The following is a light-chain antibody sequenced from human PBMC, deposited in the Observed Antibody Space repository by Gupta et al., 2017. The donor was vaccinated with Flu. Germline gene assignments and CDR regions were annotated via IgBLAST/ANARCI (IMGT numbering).Light chain of an antibody. Sequence: QSALTQPASVSGSPGQSITISCTGTSSDVGAYGLVSWYQQSPGKVPQLIMYGVDKRPSGISDRFSGSKSGKTDSLTISGLQSEDEADYYCYSSNVIGARLVFGGGTKVTVL. CDR2: GVD. CDR1: SSDVGAYGL. J-gene: IGLJ2*01. V-gene: IGLV2-23*02. CDR3: YSSNVIGARLV.